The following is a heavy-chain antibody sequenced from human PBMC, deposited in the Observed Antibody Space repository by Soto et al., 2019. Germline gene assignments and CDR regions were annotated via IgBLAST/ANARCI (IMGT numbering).Heavy chain of an antibody. J-gene: IGHJ6*02. V-gene: IGHV3-48*03. Sequence: GGSLRLSCAASGFTFSSYEMNWVRQAPGKGLEWVSYISSSGSTIYYADSVKGRFTISRDNAKNSLYLQMNSLRAEDTAVYYCARGGAMLRGAARSYYYYGMDVWGQGTTVTVSS. CDR1: GFTFSSYE. D-gene: IGHD3-10*01. CDR3: ARGGAMLRGAARSYYYYGMDV. CDR2: ISSSGSTI.